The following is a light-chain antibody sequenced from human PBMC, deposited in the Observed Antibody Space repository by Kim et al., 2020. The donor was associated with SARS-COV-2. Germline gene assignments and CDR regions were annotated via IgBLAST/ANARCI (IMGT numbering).Light chain of an antibody. V-gene: IGLV4-69*01. CDR3: QTWGTGIQV. J-gene: IGLJ2*01. CDR1: SGYSSYA. CDR2: LNSDGSH. Sequence: QLVLTQSPSASASLGASVKLTCTLSSGYSSYAIAWHQQQPEKGPRYLMKLNSDGSHTKGDGIPDRFSGSSSGAERYLTISSLQFEDEADYYCQTWGTGIQVFGGGTQLTVL.